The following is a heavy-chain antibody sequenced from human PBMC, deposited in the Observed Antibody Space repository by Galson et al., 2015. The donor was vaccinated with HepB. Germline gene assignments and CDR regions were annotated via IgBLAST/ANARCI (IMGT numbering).Heavy chain of an antibody. J-gene: IGHJ4*02. CDR3: ARSLRCPPRGCCYFDY. Sequence: ETLSLTCTVSGGSISSYYWSWIRQPAGKGLEWIGRIYTSGSTNYNPSLKSRVTISVDTSKNQFSLKLSSVTAADTAVYYCARSLRCPPRGCCYFDYWGQGTLVTVSS. V-gene: IGHV4-4*07. CDR1: GGSISSYY. D-gene: IGHD4-17*01. CDR2: IYTSGST.